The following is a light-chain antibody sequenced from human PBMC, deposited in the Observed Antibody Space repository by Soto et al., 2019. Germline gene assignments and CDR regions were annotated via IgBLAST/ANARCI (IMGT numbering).Light chain of an antibody. V-gene: IGKV3-20*01. CDR2: GAS. CDR3: QQYGSSGRT. J-gene: IGKJ1*01. Sequence: EMVLTQSPVTLSLSPGERATLSCRASQSVSSSYLAWYQQKPGQAPRLLIYGASGRATGIPDRFSGSGSGTDFTLTISRLEPEDFAVYYCQQYGSSGRTFGQGTKVDI. CDR1: QSVSSSY.